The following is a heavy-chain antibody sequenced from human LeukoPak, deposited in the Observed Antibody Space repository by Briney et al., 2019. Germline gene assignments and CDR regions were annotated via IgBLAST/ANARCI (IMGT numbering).Heavy chain of an antibody. Sequence: QPGRSLRLSCAASGFTFSSYGMHWVRQAPGKGLEWVAVISYDGSNKYYADSVKGRFTISRDNSKNTLYLQMNSLRAEDTAVYYCAKDEVAPARYCSSTSCYRRFQWFDPWGQGTLVTVSS. CDR1: GFTFSSYG. CDR3: AKDEVAPARYCSSTSCYRRFQWFDP. D-gene: IGHD2-2*02. V-gene: IGHV3-30*18. J-gene: IGHJ5*02. CDR2: ISYDGSNK.